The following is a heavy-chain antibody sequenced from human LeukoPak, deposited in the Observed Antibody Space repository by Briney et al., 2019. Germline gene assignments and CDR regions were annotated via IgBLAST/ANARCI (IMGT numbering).Heavy chain of an antibody. Sequence: TLSLTCTVSGGSISSSSYYWGWIRQPPGKGLEWIGSIYYSGSTYYNPSLKSRVNISVDTSKNQFSLKLSSVTAEDTAVYYCAREMTYGDLLLFDYWGQGTLVTVSS. CDR2: IYYSGST. J-gene: IGHJ4*02. D-gene: IGHD4-17*01. CDR1: GGSISSSSYY. CDR3: AREMTYGDLLLFDY. V-gene: IGHV4-39*07.